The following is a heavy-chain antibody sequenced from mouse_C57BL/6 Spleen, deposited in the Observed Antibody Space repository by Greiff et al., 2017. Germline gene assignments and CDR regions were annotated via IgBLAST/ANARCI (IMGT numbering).Heavy chain of an antibody. J-gene: IGHJ3*01. Sequence: EVQRVESGGGLVKPGGSLKLSCAASGFTFSDYGMHWVRQAPEKGLEWVAYISSGSSTIYYADTVKGRFTISRDNAKNTLFLQMTSLRSEDTAMYYCARRVPQLGAFAYWGQGTLVTVSA. CDR3: ARRVPQLGAFAY. CDR1: GFTFSDYG. V-gene: IGHV5-17*01. CDR2: ISSGSSTI. D-gene: IGHD4-1*02.